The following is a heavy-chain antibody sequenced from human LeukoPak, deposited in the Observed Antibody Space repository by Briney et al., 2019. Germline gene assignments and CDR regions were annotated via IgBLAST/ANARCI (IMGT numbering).Heavy chain of an antibody. CDR1: GGSISSYY. D-gene: IGHD3-10*01. CDR3: ARDVRFYSGSGSYQHAFDI. V-gene: IGHV4-59*01. J-gene: IGHJ3*02. Sequence: PSETLSLTCTVSGGSISSYYWSWIRQPPGKGLEWIGYIYYPGSTHYTPSLKSRVTISVDTSKNQFSLKLSSVTTADTAVYYCARDVRFYSGSGSYQHAFDIWGQGTMVTVSS. CDR2: IYYPGST.